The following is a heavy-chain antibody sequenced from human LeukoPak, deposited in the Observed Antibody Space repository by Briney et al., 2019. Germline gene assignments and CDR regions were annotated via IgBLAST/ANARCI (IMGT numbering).Heavy chain of an antibody. D-gene: IGHD3-10*01. J-gene: IGHJ5*02. CDR1: GGTFSSNA. CDR2: IIPIFGSA. CDR3: AREVGGSGMLNWFDP. Sequence: GASVKVSCEASGGTFSSNAISWVRQAPGQGLEWMAGIIPIFGSANYAQKFQGRVTITADESTGTAYMELSSLRPEDTAVYYCAREVGGSGMLNWFDPWGQGTLVTVSS. V-gene: IGHV1-69*13.